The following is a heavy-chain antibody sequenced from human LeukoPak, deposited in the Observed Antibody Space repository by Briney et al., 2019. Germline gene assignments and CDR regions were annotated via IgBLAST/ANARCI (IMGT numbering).Heavy chain of an antibody. CDR1: GGSIRSTSYY. D-gene: IGHD3-3*01. Sequence: SETLSLTCTVSGGSIRSTSYYWGWIRQPPGKGLEWIGSIYYSGSTYYNPSLKSRVTISVDTSKNQFSLKLSSVTAADTAVYYCGRLFYDFWSGHYYYYMDVWGKGTTVTVSS. J-gene: IGHJ6*03. V-gene: IGHV4-39*01. CDR2: IYYSGST. CDR3: GRLFYDFWSGHYYYYMDV.